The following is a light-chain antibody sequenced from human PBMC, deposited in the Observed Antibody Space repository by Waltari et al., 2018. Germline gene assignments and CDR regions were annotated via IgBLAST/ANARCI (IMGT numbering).Light chain of an antibody. J-gene: IGLJ2*01. CDR1: TSNIRNNY. CDR2: DND. CDR3: GTWDSGLSAGL. V-gene: IGLV1-51*01. Sequence: QSVLEQPASVSAAPGQKVTISCSGHTSNIRNNYVSWYQQFPGKAPQVLIYDNDKRPSGIPDRFSGSKSGTSAALTITGLQTGDEAEYFCGTWDSGLSAGLFGGGTKLTVL.